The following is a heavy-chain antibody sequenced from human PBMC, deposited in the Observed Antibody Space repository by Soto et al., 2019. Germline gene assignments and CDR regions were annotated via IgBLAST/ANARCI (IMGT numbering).Heavy chain of an antibody. V-gene: IGHV5-51*01. CDR1: GYSFTSYW. CDR3: ARRWLVPAALDYFDY. D-gene: IGHD2-2*01. J-gene: IGHJ4*02. CDR2: IYPGDSDT. Sequence: PGESLKISCKGSGYSFTSYWIGWVRQMPGKGLEWMGIIYPGDSDTRYSPSFQGQVTISADKSISTAYLQWSSLKASDTAMYYCARRWLVPAALDYFDYWGQGTLVTVSS.